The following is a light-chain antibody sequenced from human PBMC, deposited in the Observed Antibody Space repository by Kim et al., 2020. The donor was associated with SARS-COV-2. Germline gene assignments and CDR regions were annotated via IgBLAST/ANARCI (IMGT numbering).Light chain of an antibody. J-gene: IGLJ3*02. V-gene: IGLV3-1*01. Sequence: PGQTASITCSGDKLGNKYACWYQQKPGQSPVLVIYQDSKRPSGIPERFSGSNSGNTATLTISGTQAMDEADYYCQAWDSSTASWVFGGGTQLTVL. CDR3: QAWDSSTASWV. CDR1: KLGNKY. CDR2: QDS.